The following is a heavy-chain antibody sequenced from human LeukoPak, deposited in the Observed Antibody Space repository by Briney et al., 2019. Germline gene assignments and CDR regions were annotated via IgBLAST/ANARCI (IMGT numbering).Heavy chain of an antibody. V-gene: IGHV4-34*01. Sequence: SETLSLTCAVYGGSFSGYYWSWIRQPPGKGLEWIGEINHSGSTNYNPSLKSRVTISVDTSKNQFSLRLSSVTAADTAVYYCARVGGPPPYDYWGQGTLVTVSS. CDR1: GGSFSGYY. J-gene: IGHJ4*02. D-gene: IGHD3-16*01. CDR2: INHSGST. CDR3: ARVGGPPPYDY.